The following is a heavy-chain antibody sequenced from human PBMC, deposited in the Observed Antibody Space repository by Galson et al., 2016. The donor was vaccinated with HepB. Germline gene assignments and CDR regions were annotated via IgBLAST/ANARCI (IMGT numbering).Heavy chain of an antibody. CDR3: ARQPNGAYVGYFDP. J-gene: IGHJ5*02. Sequence: ETLSLTCTVSGGSITSNSYYWGWIRQPPGKGLEWIANIYYSGTTYYTPSLKSRVTISVDASKNQFSLRLSSVTAADTAVYYCARQPNGAYVGYFDPCGQGTLVTVSS. D-gene: IGHD4-17*01. V-gene: IGHV4-39*01. CDR2: IYYSGTT. CDR1: GGSITSNSYY.